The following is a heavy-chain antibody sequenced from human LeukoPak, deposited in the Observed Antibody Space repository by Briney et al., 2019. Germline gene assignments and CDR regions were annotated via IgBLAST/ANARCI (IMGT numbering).Heavy chain of an antibody. J-gene: IGHJ4*02. CDR2: ISYDGSNK. D-gene: IGHD4-23*01. V-gene: IGHV3-30*04. Sequence: GGSLRLSCAASGFTFCSYAMLGVPQAPGKGLVGGAVISYDGSNKYYADSVKGRFTISRDNSKNTLYLQMNSLRAEDTAVYYCARDEGAGSWTLTPDYWGQGTLVTVSS. CDR3: ARDEGAGSWTLTPDY. CDR1: GFTFCSYA.